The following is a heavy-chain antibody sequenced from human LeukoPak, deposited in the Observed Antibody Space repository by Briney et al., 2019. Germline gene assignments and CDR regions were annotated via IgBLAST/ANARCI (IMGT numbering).Heavy chain of an antibody. J-gene: IGHJ4*02. D-gene: IGHD3-9*01. CDR1: GFTVSSNY. Sequence: GGSLRLSCAASGFTVSSNYMSWVRQAPGKGLEWVSVIYSGGSTYYADSVKGRFTISRDNSKNTLYLQMNSLRAEDTAVYYSTRYDILTGSYFDYWGQGTLVTVSS. CDR2: IYSGGST. CDR3: TRYDILTGSYFDY. V-gene: IGHV3-66*01.